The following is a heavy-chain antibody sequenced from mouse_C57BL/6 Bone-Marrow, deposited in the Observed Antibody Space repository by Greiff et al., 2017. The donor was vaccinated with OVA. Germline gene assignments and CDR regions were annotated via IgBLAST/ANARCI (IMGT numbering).Heavy chain of an antibody. CDR3: ARLLYYYGYYFDY. CDR2: IYPGSGNT. Sequence: VKLQESGAELVRPGASVKLSCKASGYTFTDYYINWVKQRPGQGLEWIARIYPGSGNTYYNEKFKGKATLTAEKSSSTAYMQLSSLTSEDSAVYFCARLLYYYGYYFDYWGQGTTLTVSS. J-gene: IGHJ2*01. CDR1: GYTFTDYY. D-gene: IGHD1-1*01. V-gene: IGHV1-76*01.